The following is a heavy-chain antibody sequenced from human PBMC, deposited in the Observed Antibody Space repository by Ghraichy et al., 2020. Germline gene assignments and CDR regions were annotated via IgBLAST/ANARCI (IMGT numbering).Heavy chain of an antibody. CDR2: FDPEDGKT. CDR1: GYTLTELS. D-gene: IGHD6-19*01. V-gene: IGHV1-24*01. Sequence: ASVKVSCKVSGYTLTELSMHWVRQAPGKGLEWMGGFDPEDGKTIYAQKFQGRVTMTEDTSTDTAYMELSSLRSEDTAVYYCATDEASYSSGWYGAFDIWGQGTMVTVSS. J-gene: IGHJ3*02. CDR3: ATDEASYSSGWYGAFDI.